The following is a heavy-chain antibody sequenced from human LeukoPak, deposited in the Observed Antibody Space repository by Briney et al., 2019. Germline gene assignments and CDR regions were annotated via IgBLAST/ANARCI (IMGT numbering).Heavy chain of an antibody. V-gene: IGHV4-59*01. CDR3: AREGDPDGYITDFDY. Sequence: PSETLSLTCTVSGGSISSYYWSWIRQPPGKGLEWIGYIYYSGSTNYNPSLKSRVTISVDTSKNQFSLKLSSVTAADTAVYYCAREGDPDGYITDFDYWGQGTLVTVSS. CDR2: IYYSGST. J-gene: IGHJ4*02. CDR1: GGSISSYY. D-gene: IGHD5-24*01.